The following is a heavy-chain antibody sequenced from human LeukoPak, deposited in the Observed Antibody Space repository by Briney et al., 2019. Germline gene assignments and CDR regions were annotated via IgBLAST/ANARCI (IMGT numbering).Heavy chain of an antibody. CDR3: ARDGGPGEWWPRGWFDP. V-gene: IGHV1-2*02. J-gene: IGHJ5*02. Sequence: GASVKVSCKASGYTFTGYYMHWVRQAPGQGLEWMGWMNPNSGSTGYAQKFQGRVTITRDTSASTAYMELSSLRSEDTAVYYCARDGGPGEWWPRGWFDPWGQGTLVTVSS. CDR2: MNPNSGST. CDR1: GYTFTGYY. D-gene: IGHD2-15*01.